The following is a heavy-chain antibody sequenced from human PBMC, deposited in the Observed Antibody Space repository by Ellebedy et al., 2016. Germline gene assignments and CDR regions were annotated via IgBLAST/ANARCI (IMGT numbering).Heavy chain of an antibody. D-gene: IGHD4-17*01. J-gene: IGHJ6*02. Sequence: SETLSLXXTVSGGSISSGGYYWSWIRQHPGKGLEWIGYIYYSGSTYYNPSLKSRVTISVDTSKNQFSLKLSSVTAADTAVYYCARDYLISTVTGYYYYGMDVWGQGTTVTVSS. V-gene: IGHV4-31*03. CDR1: GGSISSGGYY. CDR2: IYYSGST. CDR3: ARDYLISTVTGYYYYGMDV.